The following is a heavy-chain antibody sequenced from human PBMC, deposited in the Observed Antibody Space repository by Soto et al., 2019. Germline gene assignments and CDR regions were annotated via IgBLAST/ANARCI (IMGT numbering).Heavy chain of an antibody. CDR1: GFTFSSYS. CDR3: ARDLSLEMATIGFDY. V-gene: IGHV3-21*01. J-gene: IGHJ4*02. Sequence: GGSLRLSCAASGFTFSSYSMNWVRQAPGKGLEWVSSISSSSSYIYYADSVKGRFTISRDNAKNSLYLQMNSLRAEDTAVYYCARDLSLEMATIGFDYWGQGTLVTVSS. D-gene: IGHD5-12*01. CDR2: ISSSSSYI.